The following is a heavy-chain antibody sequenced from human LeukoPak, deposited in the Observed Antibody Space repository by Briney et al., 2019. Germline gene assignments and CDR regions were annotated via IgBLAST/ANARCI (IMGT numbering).Heavy chain of an antibody. CDR3: ARRAGGYSHPYDY. CDR1: GFDVGNNY. Sequence: GGSLRLSCAASGFDVGNNYLSWVRQAPGKGLECVSIIYSGGSTYYADSVKGRSTISIDNSKNTLYLQMNSLRAEDTAVYYCARRAGGYSHPYDYWGQGTLVTVSS. V-gene: IGHV3-53*01. D-gene: IGHD4-23*01. CDR2: IYSGGST. J-gene: IGHJ4*02.